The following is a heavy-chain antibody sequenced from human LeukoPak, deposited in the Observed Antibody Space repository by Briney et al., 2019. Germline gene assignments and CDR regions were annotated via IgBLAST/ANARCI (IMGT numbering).Heavy chain of an antibody. CDR2: IYSSGPT. V-gene: IGHV4-31*03. D-gene: IGHD1-1*01. J-gene: IGHJ3*02. CDR3: ARGLNAQDDLDAFDI. CDR1: GGSISSGGYY. Sequence: PSETLSLTCTVSGGSISSGGYYWSWIRQRPGTGLEWIGYIYSSGPTYHNPSLKSRVSMSVDPSKNQFSLNLGSVTAADTAVYYCARGLNAQDDLDAFDIWGQGTVVTVSS.